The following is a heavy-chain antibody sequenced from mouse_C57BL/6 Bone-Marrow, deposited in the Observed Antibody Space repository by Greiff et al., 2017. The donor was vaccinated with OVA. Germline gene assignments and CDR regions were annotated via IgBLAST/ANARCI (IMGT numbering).Heavy chain of an antibody. Sequence: VQLVESGPGLVAPSQSLSITCTVSGFSLTSYAISWVRQPPGKGLEWLGVIWTGGGTNYNSAPKSRLSISKDNSKSQVFLKMNSLQTDDTARYYCARSDPLYYYAMDYWGQGTSVTVSS. CDR3: ARSDPLYYYAMDY. V-gene: IGHV2-9-1*01. J-gene: IGHJ4*01. CDR1: GFSLTSYA. CDR2: IWTGGGT.